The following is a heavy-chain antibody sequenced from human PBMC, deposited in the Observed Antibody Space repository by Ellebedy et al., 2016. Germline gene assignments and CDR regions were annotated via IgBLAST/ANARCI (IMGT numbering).Heavy chain of an antibody. Sequence: GESLKISCEASGFIFSTYDMNWVRQAPGKGLEWVSYISISSGTISYADSVKGRFTISRDNAKNSLYLQMNSLRAEDTAVYYCARDREPTYGDSTAGYYYYGMDVWGQGTTVTVSS. CDR3: ARDREPTYGDSTAGYYYYGMDV. V-gene: IGHV3-48*04. D-gene: IGHD4-17*01. J-gene: IGHJ6*02. CDR1: GFIFSTYD. CDR2: ISISSGTI.